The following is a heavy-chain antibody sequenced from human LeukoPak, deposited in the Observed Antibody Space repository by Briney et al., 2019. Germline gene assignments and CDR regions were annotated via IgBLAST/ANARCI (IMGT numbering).Heavy chain of an antibody. CDR3: ARGFEEPGVGDAFDI. Sequence: MNPNSGNTGYAQKFQGRVTMTRNTSISTAYMELSSLRSEDTAVYYCARGFEEPGVGDAFDIWGQGTMVTVSS. J-gene: IGHJ3*02. CDR2: MNPNSGNT. V-gene: IGHV1-8*01. D-gene: IGHD7-27*01.